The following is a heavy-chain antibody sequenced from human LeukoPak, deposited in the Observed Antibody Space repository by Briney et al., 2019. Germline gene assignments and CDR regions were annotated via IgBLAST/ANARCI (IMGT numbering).Heavy chain of an antibody. D-gene: IGHD3-16*01. CDR2: INPNSGGT. CDR1: GYTFTDYY. CDR3: ALGGSVAAGLTGYYDFYMDV. Sequence: GASVKVSCKTSGYTFTDYYLHWVRQAPGQGLEWMGWINPNSGGTHYIQKFQGRVTMTRDTSITTADMELSRLKSDDTAVYFCALGGSVAAGLTGYYDFYMDVWGKGTTVIVSS. V-gene: IGHV1-2*02. J-gene: IGHJ6*03.